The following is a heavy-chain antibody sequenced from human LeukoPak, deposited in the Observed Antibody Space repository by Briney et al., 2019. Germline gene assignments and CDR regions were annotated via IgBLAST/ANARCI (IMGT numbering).Heavy chain of an antibody. CDR1: GGSISSYY. CDR2: IYTSGST. V-gene: IGHV4-4*09. CDR3: ARLGRVAAAGAYDYHSLDV. Sequence: TSETLSLTCTVSGGSISSYYWSWIRQPPEKGLEWIGYIYTSGSTNYNPSLKSRVTISVDTSKNQFSLKLNSVTAADTALYYCARLGRVAAAGAYDYHSLDVWGQGITVTVSS. D-gene: IGHD6-19*01. J-gene: IGHJ6*02.